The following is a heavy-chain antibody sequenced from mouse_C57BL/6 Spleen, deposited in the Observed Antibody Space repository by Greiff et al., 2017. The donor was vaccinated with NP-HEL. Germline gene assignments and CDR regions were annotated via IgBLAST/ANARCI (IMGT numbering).Heavy chain of an antibody. Sequence: EVMLVESGGGLVKPGGSLKLSCAASGFTFSSYAMSWVRQTPEKRLEWVATISDGGSYTYYPDNVKGRFTISRDNAKNNLYLQMSHLKSEDTAMDYCARDRNYGSSYAMDYWGQGTSVTVSS. V-gene: IGHV5-4*01. D-gene: IGHD1-1*01. CDR1: GFTFSSYA. CDR3: ARDRNYGSSYAMDY. CDR2: ISDGGSYT. J-gene: IGHJ4*01.